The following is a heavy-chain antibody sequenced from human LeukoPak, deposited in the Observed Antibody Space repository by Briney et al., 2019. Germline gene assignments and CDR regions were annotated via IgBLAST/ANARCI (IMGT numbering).Heavy chain of an antibody. V-gene: IGHV4-38-2*02. CDR2: NYHSGST. Sequence: SETLSLTCTVSGYSLSSGYYWGCIRQPPAKGQGQSGSNYHSGSTYSNPSVKIRVTISVDTSKTQFSLTLTSVTAADTAVYYCARFWFDPWGQGTLVTVSS. CDR1: GYSLSSGYY. J-gene: IGHJ5*02. CDR3: ARFWFDP.